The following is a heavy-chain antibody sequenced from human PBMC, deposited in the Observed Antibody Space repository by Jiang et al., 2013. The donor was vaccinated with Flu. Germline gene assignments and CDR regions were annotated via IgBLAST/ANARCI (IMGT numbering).Heavy chain of an antibody. V-gene: IGHV4-39*01. CDR3: ARRLGVAPRVRAFDY. J-gene: IGHJ4*02. D-gene: IGHD6-6*01. CDR2: ISYSGNT. CDR1: GGSITTSSYY. Sequence: PGLVKPSETLSLTCSVSGGSITTSSYYWGWLRQPPGKGLEWIGSISYSGNTYSNPSLKSRVTISVDTSKNQFSLKLNSVTAADTAVYYCARRLGVAPRVRAFDYWGQGTLVTVSS.